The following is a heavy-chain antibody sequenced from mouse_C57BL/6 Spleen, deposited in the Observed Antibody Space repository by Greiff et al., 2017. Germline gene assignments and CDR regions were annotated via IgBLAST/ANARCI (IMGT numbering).Heavy chain of an antibody. CDR2: IHPSDSDT. J-gene: IGHJ3*01. CDR3: TMDGYYSDYSAFAY. D-gene: IGHD2-3*01. V-gene: IGHV1-74*01. Sequence: QVQLQQPGAELVKPGASVKVSCKASGYTFTSYWMHWVTQRPGQGLEWIGRIHPSDSDTNYNQKFKGTATLTVDTSSSTAYMHLSSLTSEYSAVYYCTMDGYYSDYSAFAYWGQGTLVTVSA. CDR1: GYTFTSYW.